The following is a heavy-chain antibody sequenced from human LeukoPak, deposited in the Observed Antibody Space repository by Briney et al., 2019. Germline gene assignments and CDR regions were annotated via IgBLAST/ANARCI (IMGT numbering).Heavy chain of an antibody. CDR2: IYYSGST. V-gene: IGHV4-59*12. CDR3: ARGGTPQYSSGWYWFDP. D-gene: IGHD6-19*01. CDR1: GGSMSPYH. J-gene: IGHJ5*02. Sequence: SETLSLTCTVSGGSMSPYHWGWIRQPPGKGLEWTGYIYYSGSTNYNPSLKSRVTMSVDTSKNQFSLKLSSVTAADTAVYYCARGGTPQYSSGWYWFDPWGQGTLVTVSS.